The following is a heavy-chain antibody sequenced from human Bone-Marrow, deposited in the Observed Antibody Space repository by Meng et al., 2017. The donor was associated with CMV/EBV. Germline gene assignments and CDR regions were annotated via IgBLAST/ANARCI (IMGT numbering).Heavy chain of an antibody. D-gene: IGHD3-22*01. CDR3: ARGRHFRYYYDSSGYYYFDY. CDR1: GGSISSSSYF. Sequence: SETLSLTCTVSGGSISSSSYFWGWIRQSPGKGLEWIGEINHSGSTNYNPSLKSRVTISVDTSKNQFSLKLSSVTAADTAVYYCARGRHFRYYYDSSGYYYFDYWGQGTLVTVSS. V-gene: IGHV4-39*07. CDR2: INHSGST. J-gene: IGHJ4*02.